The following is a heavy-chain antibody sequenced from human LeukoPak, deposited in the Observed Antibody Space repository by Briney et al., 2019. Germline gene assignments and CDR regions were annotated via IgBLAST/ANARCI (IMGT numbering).Heavy chain of an antibody. J-gene: IGHJ4*02. Sequence: PGGSLRLSCAASGLTFVDFSMGWVRQAPGKGLEWVGLMRSQTFDETREYAASVEGRFSMSRDDSKSFAYLQMNSLRLEDTGIYYCRARRLFNIVWGQGTLVTVSS. CDR2: MRSQTFDETR. D-gene: IGHD1-1*01. V-gene: IGHV3-49*04. CDR1: GLTFVDFS. CDR3: RARRLFNIV.